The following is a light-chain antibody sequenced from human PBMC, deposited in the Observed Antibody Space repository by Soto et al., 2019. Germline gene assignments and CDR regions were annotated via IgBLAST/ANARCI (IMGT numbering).Light chain of an antibody. V-gene: IGKV3-15*01. CDR2: DAS. CDR1: ESVSRN. Sequence: EVVMTRSPATLSVSPGEIATISFRASESVSRNLASYQQKPGQAPRLLIYDASTRATGIPDRFSGGGSGTEFTLTIRSLQSEDFVVYSCQQYNSWPPITFGQGTRLEIK. CDR3: QQYNSWPPIT. J-gene: IGKJ5*01.